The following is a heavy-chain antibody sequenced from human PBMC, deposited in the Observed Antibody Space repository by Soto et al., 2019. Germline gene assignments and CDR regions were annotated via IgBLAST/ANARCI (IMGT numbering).Heavy chain of an antibody. J-gene: IGHJ4*02. Sequence: PGGSLRLSCAASGFTFSSYAMSWVRQAPGKGLEWVSAISGSGGSTYYADSVKGRFTISRDNSKNTLYLQMNSLRAEDTAVYYCAKVLTVPTDTAMAEGPLAQFDYWGQGT. CDR1: GFTFSSYA. CDR2: ISGSGGST. V-gene: IGHV3-23*01. CDR3: AKVLTVPTDTAMAEGPLAQFDY. D-gene: IGHD5-18*01.